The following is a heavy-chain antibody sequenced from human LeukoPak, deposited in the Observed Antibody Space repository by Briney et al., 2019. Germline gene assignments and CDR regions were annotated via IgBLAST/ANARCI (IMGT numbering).Heavy chain of an antibody. D-gene: IGHD3-22*01. V-gene: IGHV4-39*07. CDR3: ARGPAYYYDSSAQGGAFDI. J-gene: IGHJ3*02. Sequence: PSETLSLTCTVSGGSISSSSYYWGWIRQPPGKGLEWIGSVSYSGSTNYNPSLKSRVTISVDTSKNQFSLKLSSVTAADTAVYYCARGPAYYYDSSAQGGAFDIWGQGTMVTVSS. CDR2: VSYSGST. CDR1: GGSISSSSYY.